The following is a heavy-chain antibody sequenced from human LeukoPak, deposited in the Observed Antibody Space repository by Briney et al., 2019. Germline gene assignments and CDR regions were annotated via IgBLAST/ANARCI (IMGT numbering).Heavy chain of an antibody. CDR1: GYSISSGYY. D-gene: IGHD6-13*01. Sequence: SETLSLTCAVSGYSISSGYYWGWIRQPPGKGLEWIGSIYHSGNTYYNPSLKSRVTISVDTSKNQFSLKLSSVTAADTAVYYCARQSTSSWYDYWGQGTLVTVPS. J-gene: IGHJ4*02. V-gene: IGHV4-38-2*01. CDR2: IYHSGNT. CDR3: ARQSTSSWYDY.